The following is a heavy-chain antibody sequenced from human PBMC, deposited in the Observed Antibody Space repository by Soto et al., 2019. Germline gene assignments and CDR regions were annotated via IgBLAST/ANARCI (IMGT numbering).Heavy chain of an antibody. Sequence: ASVKVSCKASGGTFSSYAISWVRQAPGQGLEWMGGIIPIFGTANYAQKFQGRVTITADESTSTAYMELSSLRSEDTAVYYCARIYDILTGYYTSWFDPWGQGTLVTVSS. D-gene: IGHD3-9*01. V-gene: IGHV1-69*13. CDR1: GGTFSSYA. CDR2: IIPIFGTA. CDR3: ARIYDILTGYYTSWFDP. J-gene: IGHJ5*02.